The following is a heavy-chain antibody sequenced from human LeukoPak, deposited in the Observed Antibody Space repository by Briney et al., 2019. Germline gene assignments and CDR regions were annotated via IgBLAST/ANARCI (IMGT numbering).Heavy chain of an antibody. J-gene: IGHJ1*01. CDR1: GGSISNYY. D-gene: IGHD6-19*01. CDR2: IYSSGST. V-gene: IGHV4-59*01. CDR3: ARGYSRDWGLQYFQH. Sequence: SETLSLTCTVSGGSISNYYWSWIRQPPGKGLEWIGYIYSSGSTSYNPSLKSRVTMSVDTPKNQFSLKLNSVTAADTAVYHCARGYSRDWGLQYFQHWGQGTLVTVSS.